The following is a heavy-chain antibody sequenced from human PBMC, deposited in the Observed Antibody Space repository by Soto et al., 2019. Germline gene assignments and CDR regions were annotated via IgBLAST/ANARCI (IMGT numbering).Heavy chain of an antibody. CDR1: GYTFTSYG. CDR2: ISAYNGNT. V-gene: IGHV1-18*01. Sequence: ASVKVSCKASGYTFTSYGISWVRQAPGQGLEWMGWISAYNGNTNYAQKLQGRVTMTTETSTSTAYMELRSLRSDDTAVYYCARDLDPHDSSGYAAPHYFDYWGQGTLVTVSS. CDR3: ARDLDPHDSSGYAAPHYFDY. J-gene: IGHJ4*02. D-gene: IGHD3-22*01.